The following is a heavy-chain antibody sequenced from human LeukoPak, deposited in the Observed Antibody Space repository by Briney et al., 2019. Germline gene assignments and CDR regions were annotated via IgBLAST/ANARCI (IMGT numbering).Heavy chain of an antibody. CDR2: ISYDGSNK. V-gene: IGHV3-30*18. CDR3: AKDNYDILTGYYYYFDY. J-gene: IGHJ4*02. D-gene: IGHD3-9*01. Sequence: PGGSLRLSCTASGFSFRTYNLHWVRQAPGKGLEWVAVISYDGSNKYYADSVKGRFTISRDNSKNTLYLQMNSLRAEDTAVYYCAKDNYDILTGYYYYFDYWGQGTLVTVSS. CDR1: GFSFRTYN.